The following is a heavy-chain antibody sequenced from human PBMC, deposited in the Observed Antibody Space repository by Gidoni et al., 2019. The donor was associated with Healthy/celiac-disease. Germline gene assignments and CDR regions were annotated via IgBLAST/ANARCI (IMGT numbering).Heavy chain of an antibody. V-gene: IGHV3-11*06. J-gene: IGHJ5*02. CDR2: ISSSSSYT. Sequence: VSYISSSSSYTNYADSVKGRFTISRDNAKNSLYLQMNSLRAEDTAVYYCARDQFNYYDSSAQRWFDPWGQGTLVTVSS. D-gene: IGHD3-22*01. CDR3: ARDQFNYYDSSAQRWFDP.